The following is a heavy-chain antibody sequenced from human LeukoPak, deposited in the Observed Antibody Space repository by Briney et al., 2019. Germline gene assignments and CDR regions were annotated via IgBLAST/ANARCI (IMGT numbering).Heavy chain of an antibody. J-gene: IGHJ4*02. Sequence: SETLSLTCTVSGGSVSSGSYYWSWIRQPPGKGLEWIGYIFYTGSTNYSPSLKSRVTMSLDTSKNQFSLNLTSVTAADTAVYFCARIRSSLTVDYWGQGTLVSVSS. CDR3: ARIRSSLTVDY. V-gene: IGHV4-61*01. CDR2: IFYTGST. D-gene: IGHD3-10*01. CDR1: GGSVSSGSYY.